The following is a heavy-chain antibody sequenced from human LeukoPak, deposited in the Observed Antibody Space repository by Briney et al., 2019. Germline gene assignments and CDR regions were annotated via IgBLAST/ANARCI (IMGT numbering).Heavy chain of an antibody. Sequence: PGGSLRLSCAASGFIFSNYWMSWVRQAPGKGLEWVANINQDGSEKYYVDSVKGRSTISRDNAKNSLYLQMSSLRAEDTSVYYCARHVLDCSGGTCYFFDYWGQGTLVTVSS. CDR1: GFIFSNYW. D-gene: IGHD2-15*01. V-gene: IGHV3-7*03. J-gene: IGHJ4*02. CDR3: ARHVLDCSGGTCYFFDY. CDR2: INQDGSEK.